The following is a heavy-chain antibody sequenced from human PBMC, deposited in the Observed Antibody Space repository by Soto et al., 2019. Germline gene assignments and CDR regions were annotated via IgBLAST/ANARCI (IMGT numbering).Heavy chain of an antibody. D-gene: IGHD1-1*01. CDR3: ARHNSQWPNWFDP. CDR1: GYTFTSYG. CDR2: ISGYDGNT. Sequence: QVQLVRSGAEVKKPGASVKVSCKASGYTFTSYGIRWVRQAPGQGLEWVGWISGYDGNTDYAHKFRGRVTMTTDTSTNTGYMALRSLRSDDMAVYYCARHNSQWPNWFDPWGQGTPVTVSS. V-gene: IGHV1-18*03. J-gene: IGHJ5*02.